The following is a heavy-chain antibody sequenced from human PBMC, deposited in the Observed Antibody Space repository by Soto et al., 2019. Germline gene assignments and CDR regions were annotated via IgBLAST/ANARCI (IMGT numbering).Heavy chain of an antibody. D-gene: IGHD1-20*01. CDR3: ARDYHINYYYYDMDV. Sequence: QVQLQESGPGLVKPSQTLSLTCTVSGGSISSGGYYWSWIRQHPGKGLEWIGYIYYSGSTYYNPSLKRRITISADTSKNQFSLKLSSVTAADTAVYYCARDYHINYYYYDMDVWGQGTTVTVSS. CDR1: GGSISSGGYY. CDR2: IYYSGST. V-gene: IGHV4-31*03. J-gene: IGHJ6*02.